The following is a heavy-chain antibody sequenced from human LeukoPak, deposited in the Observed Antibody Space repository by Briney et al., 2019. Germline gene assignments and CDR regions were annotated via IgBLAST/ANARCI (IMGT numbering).Heavy chain of an antibody. J-gene: IGHJ4*02. D-gene: IGHD3-3*01. Sequence: ASVKVSCKASGYTFTSYGISWVRQAPGQGLEWMGWISAYNGNTNYAQKLQGRVTMTTDTSTSTAYMELRSLRSDDTAVYYGARDVDFWSGYSLFDYWGQGTLVTVSS. CDR1: GYTFTSYG. CDR2: ISAYNGNT. CDR3: ARDVDFWSGYSLFDY. V-gene: IGHV1-18*01.